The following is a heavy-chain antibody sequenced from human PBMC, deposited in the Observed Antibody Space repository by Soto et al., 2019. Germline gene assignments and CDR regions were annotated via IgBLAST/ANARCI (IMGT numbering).Heavy chain of an antibody. V-gene: IGHV3-7*05. D-gene: IGHD1-1*01. CDR2: IRPVGSEE. Sequence: PGGSLRLSCAASGFTFSNYWMTWVRQAPGKGLEWVANIRPVGSEESYVDSVKGRFTISRDNANNSVYLQMKSLRAEDTAVYYCARTGYADHWGQGILVTVSS. CDR1: GFTFSNYW. J-gene: IGHJ4*02. CDR3: ARTGYADH.